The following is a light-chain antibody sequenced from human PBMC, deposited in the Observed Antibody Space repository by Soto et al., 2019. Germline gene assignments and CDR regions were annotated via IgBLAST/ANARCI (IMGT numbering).Light chain of an antibody. V-gene: IGKV1-39*01. CDR3: LQSYSTPWT. Sequence: DIQMTQSPSSLSASVGDRITIACRASQSISNYLNWYQQKPGKVPEVLIYAASSLQSGVPSRFSGSGSGTDFTLTISSLQPEDFATYYCLQSYSTPWTFGQGTNVEIK. CDR1: QSISNY. CDR2: AAS. J-gene: IGKJ1*01.